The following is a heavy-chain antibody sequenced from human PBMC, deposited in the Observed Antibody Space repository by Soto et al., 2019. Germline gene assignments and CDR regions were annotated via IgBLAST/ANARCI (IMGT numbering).Heavy chain of an antibody. V-gene: IGHV3-23*01. CDR1: GFTFNNYA. J-gene: IGHJ4*02. D-gene: IGHD3-10*01. Sequence: EVQLLESGGGLVQPGGSLRLSCAASGFTFNNYAMTWVRQAPGKGLEWVSAISGGGDTTSYADSVKGRFTVSRDGYKNTLYLQMGSLRAEDAALYYCAKGRGGSGSLTPRVVLWGQGTRDTVSS. CDR3: AKGRGGSGSLTPRVVL. CDR2: ISGGGDTT.